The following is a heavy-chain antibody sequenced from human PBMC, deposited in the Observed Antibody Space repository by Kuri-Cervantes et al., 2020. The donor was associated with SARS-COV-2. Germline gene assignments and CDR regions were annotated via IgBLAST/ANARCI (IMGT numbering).Heavy chain of an antibody. CDR2: VNHRGDT. CDR3: ARGQYSSSNLDDAFDI. CDR1: GEAFSGYY. Sequence: SQTLSLTCAFYGEAFSGYYWTWIRQSPGKGLEWIGEVNHRGDTNYNPSLMGRVFISVDMSKNQFSLKLSSVTAADTAVYYCARGQYSSSNLDDAFDIWGQGTMVTVSS. J-gene: IGHJ3*02. V-gene: IGHV4-34*01. D-gene: IGHD6-6*01.